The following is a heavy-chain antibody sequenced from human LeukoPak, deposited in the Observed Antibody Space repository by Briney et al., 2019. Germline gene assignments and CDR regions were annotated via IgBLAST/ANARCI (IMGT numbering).Heavy chain of an antibody. J-gene: IGHJ4*02. V-gene: IGHV1-46*01. Sequence: ASVKVSCKASGYTFTSYYMHWVRQAPGQGLEWMGIINPSGGSTSYAQKFQGRVTITADKSTSTAYMELSSLRSEDTAVYYCARGPSLGYFDYWGQGTLVTVSS. CDR2: INPSGGST. CDR1: GYTFTSYY. CDR3: ARGPSLGYFDY.